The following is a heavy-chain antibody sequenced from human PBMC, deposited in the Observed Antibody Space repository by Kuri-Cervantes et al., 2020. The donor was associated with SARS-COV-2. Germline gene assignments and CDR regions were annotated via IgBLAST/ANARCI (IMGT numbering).Heavy chain of an antibody. J-gene: IGHJ4*02. D-gene: IGHD6-19*01. Sequence: GGSLRLSCAASGFIFSSYGMNWVRQAPGKGLEWVSTISESGGVTYYADSVKGRFTISRDNSKNTLYLQMNSLRAEDTAVYYCAKASPTSYSSGWYAHYWGQGTLVTVSS. CDR2: ISESGGVT. V-gene: IGHV3-23*01. CDR1: GFIFSSYG. CDR3: AKASPTSYSSGWYAHY.